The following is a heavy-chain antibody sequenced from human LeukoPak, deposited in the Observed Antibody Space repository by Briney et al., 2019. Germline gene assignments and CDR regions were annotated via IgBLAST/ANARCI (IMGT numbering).Heavy chain of an antibody. Sequence: SETLSLTCSVSGASISRNTYYWGWIRQSPGKGLEWIGTFYYTGSTYYNPSPKSRITISVDTSKNHFSLKLSSVTAADTAVYYCARANYYDSSGYYYNAFDIWGQGTMVTVSS. D-gene: IGHD3-22*01. V-gene: IGHV4-39*02. J-gene: IGHJ3*02. CDR3: ARANYYDSSGYYYNAFDI. CDR2: FYYTGST. CDR1: GASISRNTYY.